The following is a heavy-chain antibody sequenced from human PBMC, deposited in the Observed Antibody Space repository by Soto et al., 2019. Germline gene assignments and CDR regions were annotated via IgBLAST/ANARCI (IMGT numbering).Heavy chain of an antibody. V-gene: IGHV3-48*01. D-gene: IGHD6-19*01. Sequence: PGGSLRLSCAASGFRFSDYSMNWVRQAPGRGLEWVSYISSSSFTIHYADSVEGRFAISRDNAKNSLYLQMNSLRAEDTAVYYCAKDAEVAGNFDYWGQGTLVTVSS. CDR3: AKDAEVAGNFDY. CDR2: ISSSSFTI. J-gene: IGHJ4*02. CDR1: GFRFSDYS.